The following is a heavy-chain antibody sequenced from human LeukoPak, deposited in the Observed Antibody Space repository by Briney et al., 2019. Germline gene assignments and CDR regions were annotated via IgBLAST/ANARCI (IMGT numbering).Heavy chain of an antibody. CDR1: GGSISSSSYY. V-gene: IGHV4-39*07. CDR2: IYYSGST. J-gene: IGHJ4*02. Sequence: SETLSLTCTVSGGSISSSSYYWGWIRQPPGKGLEWIGSIYYSGSTYYNPSLKSRVTISVDTSKNQFSLKLSSVTAADTAVYYCARDPYDSSGYWAYYFDYWGQGTLVTVSS. D-gene: IGHD3-22*01. CDR3: ARDPYDSSGYWAYYFDY.